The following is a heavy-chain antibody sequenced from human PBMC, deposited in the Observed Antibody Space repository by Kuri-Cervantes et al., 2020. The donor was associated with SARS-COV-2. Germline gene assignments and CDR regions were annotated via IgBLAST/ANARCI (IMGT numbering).Heavy chain of an antibody. CDR1: GGSISSYY. CDR3: ARAVTSIFGVPTNWFDP. Sequence: GSLRLSCTVSGGSISSYYWSWIRQPPGKGLGWIGYIYYSGSTNYNPSLKSRVTISVDTSKSQFSLKLSSVTAADTAVYYCARAVTSIFGVPTNWFDPWGQGTLVTVSS. J-gene: IGHJ5*02. V-gene: IGHV4-59*01. CDR2: IYYSGST. D-gene: IGHD3-3*01.